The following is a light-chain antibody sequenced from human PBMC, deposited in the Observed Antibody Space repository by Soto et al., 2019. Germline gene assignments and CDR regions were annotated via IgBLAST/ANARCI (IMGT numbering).Light chain of an antibody. Sequence: DIQMTQSPATLSAPAGDRVTSTCRASQSISSWLAWYQQKPGKAPKLLIYQASNLQSGVPSRFSGSGSGTELTLTISSLQPDDFATYYCQQYNSYPWAFGQGTKVDIK. V-gene: IGKV1-5*03. J-gene: IGKJ1*01. CDR2: QAS. CDR3: QQYNSYPWA. CDR1: QSISSW.